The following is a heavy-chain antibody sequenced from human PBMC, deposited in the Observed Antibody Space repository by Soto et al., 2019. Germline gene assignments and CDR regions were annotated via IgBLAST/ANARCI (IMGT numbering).Heavy chain of an antibody. CDR1: GFTFSDYY. Sequence: GGSLRLSCAASGFTFSDYYMSWIRQAPGKGLGWASYISSSGSTIYYADSVKGRFTISRDNAKNSLYLQMNSLRAEDTAVYYCARSPRIAVAGYFDYWGQGTLVTVSS. V-gene: IGHV3-11*01. J-gene: IGHJ4*02. CDR2: ISSSGSTI. D-gene: IGHD6-19*01. CDR3: ARSPRIAVAGYFDY.